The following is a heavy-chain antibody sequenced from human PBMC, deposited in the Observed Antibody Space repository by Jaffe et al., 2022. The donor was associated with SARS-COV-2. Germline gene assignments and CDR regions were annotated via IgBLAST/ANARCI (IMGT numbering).Heavy chain of an antibody. CDR2: ISGSGGLT. J-gene: IGHJ4*02. CDR3: AKERRQNYYDSSGYPDY. D-gene: IGHD3-22*01. Sequence: EVQLLESGGGLEQPGGSLRLSCAGSGFTFSSYAMTWVRQAPGKGLEWVSGISGSGGLTYHADSVKGRFTISRDNSKNTLYLQMNSLRAEDTAVYYCAKERRQNYYDSSGYPDYWGQGILVTVSS. CDR1: GFTFSSYA. V-gene: IGHV3-23*01.